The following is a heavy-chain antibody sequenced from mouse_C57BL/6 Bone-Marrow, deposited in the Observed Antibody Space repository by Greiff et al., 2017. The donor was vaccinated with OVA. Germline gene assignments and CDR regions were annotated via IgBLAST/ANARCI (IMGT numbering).Heavy chain of an antibody. Sequence: EVKLVESGAELVRPGASVKLSCTASGFNIKDDYMHWVKQRPEQGLEWIGWIDPENGDTEYASKFQGKATITADTSSNTAYLQLSSLTSEDTAVYYCTTYPGYYPLDYWGQGTSVTVSS. CDR2: IDPENGDT. CDR1: GFNIKDDY. J-gene: IGHJ4*01. D-gene: IGHD2-3*01. V-gene: IGHV14-4*01. CDR3: TTYPGYYPLDY.